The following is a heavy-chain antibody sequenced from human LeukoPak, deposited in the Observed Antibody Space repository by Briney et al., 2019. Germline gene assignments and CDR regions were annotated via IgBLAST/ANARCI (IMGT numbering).Heavy chain of an antibody. V-gene: IGHV4-61*02. CDR1: GGAISSGSYY. CDR3: ARGSPLSPAGDY. J-gene: IGHJ4*02. D-gene: IGHD2/OR15-2a*01. CDR2: IYTSGST. Sequence: SETLSLTCTVSGGAISSGSYYWSWIRPPAGKGLEWIGCIYTSGSTNYNPSLKGRVTISVDTSKHQFPLKLSSVTAADTAVYYCARGSPLSPAGDYWGQGTLVTVSS.